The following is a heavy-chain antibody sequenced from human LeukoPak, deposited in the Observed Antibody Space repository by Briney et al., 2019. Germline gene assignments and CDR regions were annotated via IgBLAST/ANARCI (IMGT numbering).Heavy chain of an antibody. CDR1: GFTFSSYA. V-gene: IGHV3-30*04. CDR3: ARDGGYENPYYFDY. J-gene: IGHJ4*02. CDR2: ISYDGSNK. Sequence: GGSLRLSCAASGFTFSSYAMHWVRQAPGKGLEWVAVISYDGSNKYYADSVKGRFTISRDNSKNTLYLQMNSLRAEDTAVYYCARDGGYENPYYFDYWGQGTLVTVSS. D-gene: IGHD5-12*01.